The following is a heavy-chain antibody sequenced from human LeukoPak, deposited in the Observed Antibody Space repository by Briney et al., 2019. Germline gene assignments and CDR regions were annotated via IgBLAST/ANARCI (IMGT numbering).Heavy chain of an antibody. D-gene: IGHD4-23*01. V-gene: IGHV4-38-2*01. CDR2: IYHSGST. Sequence: PSETLSLTCAVSGYSISSGYYWGWIRQPPGKGLEWIGSIYHSGSTYYNPSLKSRVTISVDTPKNQFSLKLSSVTAADTAVYYCARHYGGSTGVLWFDPWGQGTLVTVSS. CDR1: GYSISSGYY. CDR3: ARHYGGSTGVLWFDP. J-gene: IGHJ5*02.